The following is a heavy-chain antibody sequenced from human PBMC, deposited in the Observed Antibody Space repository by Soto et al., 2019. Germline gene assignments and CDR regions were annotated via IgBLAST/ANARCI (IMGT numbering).Heavy chain of an antibody. CDR1: GGSFSGYY. J-gene: IGHJ5*02. V-gene: IGHV4-34*01. Sequence: SETLSLTCVVYGGSFSGYYWSWIRQSPGKGLEWIGEINHGGSTNYNPSLKSRVTISVDTSKNQFSLKLSSVTAADTAVYYCARGPFTPIVVVAATRPNWFDPWGRGTLVTVSS. CDR3: ARGPFTPIVVVAATRPNWFDP. D-gene: IGHD2-15*01. CDR2: INHGGST.